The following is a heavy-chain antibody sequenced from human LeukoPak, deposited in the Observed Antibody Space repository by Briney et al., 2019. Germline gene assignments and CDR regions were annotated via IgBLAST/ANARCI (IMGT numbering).Heavy chain of an antibody. D-gene: IGHD2-2*01. Sequence: PGGSLRLSCAASGFTFDDYAMHWVRQAPGKGLEWVSGISWNSGSIGYADSVKGRFTISRDNAKNSLYLQMYSLRAEDTALYYCAKDYRPLGLRCSSTSCRRGFDYWGQGTLVTVSS. J-gene: IGHJ4*02. CDR3: AKDYRPLGLRCSSTSCRRGFDY. CDR1: GFTFDDYA. V-gene: IGHV3-9*01. CDR2: ISWNSGSI.